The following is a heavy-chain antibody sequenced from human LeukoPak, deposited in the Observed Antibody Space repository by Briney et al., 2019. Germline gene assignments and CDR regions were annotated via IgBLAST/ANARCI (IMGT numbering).Heavy chain of an antibody. CDR2: INHSGST. J-gene: IGHJ6*03. D-gene: IGHD3-3*01. Sequence: SETLSLTCAVYGGSFSGYYWSWIRQPPGEGLEWIGEINHSGSTNYNPSLKSRVTISVATSKNRFSLNLTSVTAADTAVYYCASIARSGYYYYYYYYMDVWGKGTTVTVSS. V-gene: IGHV4-34*01. CDR3: ASIARSGYYYYYYYYMDV. CDR1: GGSFSGYY.